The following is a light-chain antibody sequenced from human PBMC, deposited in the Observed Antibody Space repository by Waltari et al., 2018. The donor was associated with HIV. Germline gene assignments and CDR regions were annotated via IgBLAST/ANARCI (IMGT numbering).Light chain of an antibody. J-gene: IGLJ3*02. CDR1: NGPLARNF. CDR3: QSYDDSLNWV. V-gene: IGLV6-57*03. CDR2: DND. Sequence: NFMMTQPHSVSESPGKTVTISCTRSNGPLARNFVQWYQLRPGSVPTPVIYDNDQSPSGVPDRFSGSIDSSSGSASLTISRLKTEDEGDYYCQSYDDSLNWVFGGGTKLTVL.